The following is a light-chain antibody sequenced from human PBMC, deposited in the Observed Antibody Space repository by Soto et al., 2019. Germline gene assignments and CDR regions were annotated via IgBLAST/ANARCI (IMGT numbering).Light chain of an antibody. CDR1: QSISSY. V-gene: IGKV1-39*01. J-gene: IGKJ1*01. Sequence: DIQMTQSPSSLSASLGDRVTITCRAGQSISSYLNWYQQKPGKAPKLLIYAASSLQSGVPSRFSGSGSGTDFTLTISSLQPEDFATYYCQRSYGSPPWTFGQGTKVDI. CDR2: AAS. CDR3: QRSYGSPPWT.